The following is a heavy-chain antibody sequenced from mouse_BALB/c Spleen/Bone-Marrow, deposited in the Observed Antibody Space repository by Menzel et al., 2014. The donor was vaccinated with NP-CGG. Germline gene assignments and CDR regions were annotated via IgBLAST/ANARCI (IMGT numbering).Heavy chain of an antibody. J-gene: IGHJ4*01. CDR1: GFSLTSYG. V-gene: IGHV2-5*01. Sequence: VKLQESGPGLVQPSQSLSITCTVSGFSLTSYGVHWVRQSPGKGLEWLGVIWRGGSTDYNAAFMSRLSITKDNPKSQVFFKMNSLQADDTAIYYCAKIGTTTGAMDYWGHGTSVTVSS. D-gene: IGHD2-14*01. CDR3: AKIGTTTGAMDY. CDR2: IWRGGST.